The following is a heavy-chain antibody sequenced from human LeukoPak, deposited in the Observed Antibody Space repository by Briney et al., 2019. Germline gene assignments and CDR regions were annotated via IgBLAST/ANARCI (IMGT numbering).Heavy chain of an antibody. Sequence: PSETLSLTCTVSGGSISSYYWSWIRQPAGKGLEWIGRIYMSGSTNYNSSLKSRVNMSVDTSKNQFSLNLCSVTAADTAVYYCAREAGSSWSRGLDIWGQGTVVTVSS. CDR2: IYMSGST. D-gene: IGHD6-13*01. J-gene: IGHJ3*02. CDR3: AREAGSSWSRGLDI. CDR1: GGSISSYY. V-gene: IGHV4-4*07.